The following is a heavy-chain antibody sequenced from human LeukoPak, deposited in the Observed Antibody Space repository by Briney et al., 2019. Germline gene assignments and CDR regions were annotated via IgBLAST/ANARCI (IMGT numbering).Heavy chain of an antibody. D-gene: IGHD2/OR15-2a*01. CDR2: IYYSGST. Sequence: SETLSLTCTVSGGSISSYYWSWIRQPPGKGLEWIGYIYYSGSTNYNPSLKSRVTISVDTSKNQFSLKLGSVTAADTAVYYCARDEGIYAGYYYGMDVWGKGTTVTVSS. V-gene: IGHV4-59*01. CDR3: ARDEGIYAGYYYGMDV. J-gene: IGHJ6*04. CDR1: GGSISSYY.